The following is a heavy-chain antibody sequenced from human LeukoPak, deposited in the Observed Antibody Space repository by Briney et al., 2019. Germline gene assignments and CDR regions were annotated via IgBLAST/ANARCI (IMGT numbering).Heavy chain of an antibody. CDR1: GGSISSSSYY. CDR2: IYYSGST. J-gene: IGHJ5*02. Sequence: KPSETLSLTCTVSGGSISSSSYYWGWIRQPPGKGLEWIGSIYYSGSTYYNPSLKSRVTISVDTSKNQFSLKLSSVTAADTAVYYCARNFDWFPPWFDPWGQGTLVTVSS. CDR3: ARNFDWFPPWFDP. V-gene: IGHV4-39*07. D-gene: IGHD3-9*01.